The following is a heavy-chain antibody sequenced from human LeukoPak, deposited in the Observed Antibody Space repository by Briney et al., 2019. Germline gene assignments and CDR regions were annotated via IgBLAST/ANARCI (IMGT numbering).Heavy chain of an antibody. Sequence: PGGSLRLSCAAPGFSFSSFWMHWVRQAPGKGLEWISYFSSSTSTTHYADSVKGRFTISRDNARNLLYLQMNSLRAEDTAVYYCARERRVYGGNSFDYWGQGTLVTVSS. J-gene: IGHJ4*02. D-gene: IGHD6-13*01. CDR3: ARERRVYGGNSFDY. CDR1: GFSFSSFW. V-gene: IGHV3-48*04. CDR2: FSSSTSTT.